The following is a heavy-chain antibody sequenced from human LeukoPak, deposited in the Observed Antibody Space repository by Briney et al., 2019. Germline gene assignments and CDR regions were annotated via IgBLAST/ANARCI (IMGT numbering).Heavy chain of an antibody. Sequence: ASVKVSCKASGYTFTGYYMHWVRQAPGQGLEWMGWINPNSGGTNYAQKFQGRVTMTRDTSISTAYMELSRLRSDDTAVYYCASNYYYDSSGYYPIPPDGWGQGTLVTVSS. V-gene: IGHV1-2*02. CDR2: INPNSGGT. CDR1: GYTFTGYY. J-gene: IGHJ4*02. D-gene: IGHD3-22*01. CDR3: ASNYYYDSSGYYPIPPDG.